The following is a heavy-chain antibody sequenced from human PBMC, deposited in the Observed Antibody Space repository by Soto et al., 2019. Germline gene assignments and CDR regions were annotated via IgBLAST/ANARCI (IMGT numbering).Heavy chain of an antibody. CDR3: AKESWKNYFEN. J-gene: IGHJ4*02. D-gene: IGHD1-1*01. V-gene: IGHV3-74*01. CDR1: GFTFSNDW. CDR2: INGDGGST. Sequence: EVQLVESGGGLVRPGGSLRLSCAASGFTFSNDWMHWVRQAPGKGLEWVSRINGDGGSTHYADSVRGRFTISRDSSKNTLYLQMNSLGAEDTAIYYCAKESWKNYFENWGQGTLVTVSS.